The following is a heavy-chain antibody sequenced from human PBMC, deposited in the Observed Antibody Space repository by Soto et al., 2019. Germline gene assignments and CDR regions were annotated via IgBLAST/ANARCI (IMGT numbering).Heavy chain of an antibody. V-gene: IGHV4-34*04. J-gene: IGHJ5*01. CDR3: ARGYPRSILSTSLTTSYWFDS. CDR2: INHRGTT. D-gene: IGHD2-21*01. Sequence: QVQLQQWGTGLLKPSETLSLHCAVYGESLRGYYWSWIRQTPAMGLEWIGEINHRGTTNHDSSLKSRAIIPIDTSKNQVSLRLNYVTAADTAVYYCARGYPRSILSTSLTTSYWFDSWGQGTLVTVSS. CDR1: GESLRGYY.